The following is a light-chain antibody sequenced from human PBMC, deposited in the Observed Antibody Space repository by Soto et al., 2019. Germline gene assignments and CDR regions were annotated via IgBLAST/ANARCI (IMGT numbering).Light chain of an antibody. V-gene: IGKV1-5*01. CDR2: DAS. J-gene: IGKJ1*01. Sequence: DIQMTQSPSTLSASVGDRVTITCRASQSIRNWLAWYQQKAGKAPKILIYDASSLGSGVPSRFSGSGSGTEFTLTISSLQPGDFATHYCQQYNSYSPWTFGQGTKVEIK. CDR1: QSIRNW. CDR3: QQYNSYSPWT.